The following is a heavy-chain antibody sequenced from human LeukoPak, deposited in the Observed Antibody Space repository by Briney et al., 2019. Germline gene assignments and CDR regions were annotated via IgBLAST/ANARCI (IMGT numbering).Heavy chain of an antibody. J-gene: IGHJ4*02. Sequence: SETLSLTCGVSGXSISSTNWWSWVRQPPGHGLEWIGEISLSGVTNYNPSLKSRVTMSLDRSKNHLSLTLTSVTAADTAVYYCSRESGAFSPFDYWGQGTLVTVSS. CDR1: GXSISSTNW. D-gene: IGHD1-26*01. V-gene: IGHV4-4*02. CDR3: SRESGAFSPFDY. CDR2: ISLSGVT.